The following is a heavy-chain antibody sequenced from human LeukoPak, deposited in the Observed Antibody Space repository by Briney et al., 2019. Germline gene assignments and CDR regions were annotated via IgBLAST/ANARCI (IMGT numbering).Heavy chain of an antibody. D-gene: IGHD3-22*01. CDR2: IKSKTDGGTT. Sequence: GGSLRLSCAASGFTFSNAWMSWVRQAPGKGLEWVGRIKSKTDGGTTDYAAPVKGRFTISRDDSKNTLYLQMNSLKTEDTAVYYCTTESKVITYNWFDPWGQGTLVTVSS. CDR1: GFTFSNAW. V-gene: IGHV3-15*01. CDR3: TTESKVITYNWFDP. J-gene: IGHJ5*02.